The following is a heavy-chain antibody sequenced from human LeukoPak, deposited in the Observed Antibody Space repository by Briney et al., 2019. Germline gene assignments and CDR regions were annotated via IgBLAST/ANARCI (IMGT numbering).Heavy chain of an antibody. CDR1: GYTFTSYA. CDR3: ARDSSSVEGYYYYMDV. CDR2: INAGNGNT. D-gene: IGHD6-13*01. J-gene: IGHJ6*03. V-gene: IGHV1-3*03. Sequence: ASVKVSCKASGYTFTSYAMHWVRQAPGQRLEWMGWINAGNGNTKYSQEFQGRVTITRDTSASTAYMELSSLRSEDMAVYYCARDSSSVEGYYYYMDVWGKGTTVTVSS.